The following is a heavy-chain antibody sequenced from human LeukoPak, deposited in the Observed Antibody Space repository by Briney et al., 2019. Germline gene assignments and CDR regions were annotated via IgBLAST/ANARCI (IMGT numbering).Heavy chain of an antibody. CDR3: ARDAAGPPQDFDY. J-gene: IGHJ4*02. V-gene: IGHV3-48*01. CDR2: ISSGSSAI. CDR1: GFTFSTYS. D-gene: IGHD2-15*01. Sequence: GGSLRLSCAASGFTFSTYSMAWVRQAPGKGLEWVSYISSGSSAIYYADSVKGRFTISRDNARNSLSLQMNSLRAEDTAVYYCARDAAGPPQDFDYWGQGTLVTVSS.